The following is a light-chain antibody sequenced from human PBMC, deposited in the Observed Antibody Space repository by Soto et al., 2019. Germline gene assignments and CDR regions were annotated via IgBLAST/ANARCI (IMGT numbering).Light chain of an antibody. CDR2: DVS. V-gene: IGKV3-20*01. J-gene: IGKJ1*01. CDR3: QQYGISPT. CDR1: HSVSSNY. Sequence: EIVLTQSPGTLSLSPGERATLSCRSSHSVSSNYLAWYQQKPGQAPRLLIYDVSSRATGIPDRFSGSGSGKDFTPNISRLEAVDFAVYYCQQYGISPTFGQGTKVEIK.